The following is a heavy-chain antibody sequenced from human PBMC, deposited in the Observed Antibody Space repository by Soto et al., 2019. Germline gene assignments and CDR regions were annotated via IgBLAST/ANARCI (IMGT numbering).Heavy chain of an antibody. J-gene: IGHJ4*02. V-gene: IGHV1-3*05. Sequence: QVQLVQSGAEEKNPGASMKVSCKASGYTFINYVIHWVRQAPGQRLEWMGWIFPDSGNTKSSQRFQGRVTITRDISASTAYMDLSSLRSEDTAVYFCARDGGRDGYTYGLDYWGQGTLVSVSS. CDR2: IFPDSGNT. D-gene: IGHD3-16*01. CDR3: ARDGGRDGYTYGLDY. CDR1: GYTFINYV.